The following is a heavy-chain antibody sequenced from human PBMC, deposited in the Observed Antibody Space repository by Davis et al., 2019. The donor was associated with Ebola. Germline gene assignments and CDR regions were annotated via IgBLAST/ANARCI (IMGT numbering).Heavy chain of an antibody. CDR3: ARDGPSDYGDYPFHY. D-gene: IGHD4-17*01. J-gene: IGHJ4*02. CDR2: INSDGSST. CDR1: GFTFSSYW. Sequence: HTGGSLRLSCAASGFTFSSYWMHWVRQAPGKGLVWVSRINSDGSSTSYADSVKGRFTISRDNAKNSLYLQMNSLRDEDTAVYYCARDGPSDYGDYPFHYWGQGTLVTVSS. V-gene: IGHV3-74*01.